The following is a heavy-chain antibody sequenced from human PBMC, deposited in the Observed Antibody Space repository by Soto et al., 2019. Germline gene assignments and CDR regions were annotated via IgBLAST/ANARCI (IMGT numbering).Heavy chain of an antibody. V-gene: IGHV3-23*01. D-gene: IGHD3-16*02. J-gene: IGHJ4*02. Sequence: GGSLRLSCEASGFTFSSYAMSWVRQAPGKGLEWVSATSGSGGSTYYADSVKGRFTISRDNSKNTLYLQMNSLRAEDTAVYYCAKEKSFNRYGAYDYWGQGTLVTVSS. CDR1: GFTFSSYA. CDR2: TSGSGGST. CDR3: AKEKSFNRYGAYDY.